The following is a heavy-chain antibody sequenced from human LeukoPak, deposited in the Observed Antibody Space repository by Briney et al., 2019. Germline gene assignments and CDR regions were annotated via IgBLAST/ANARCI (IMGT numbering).Heavy chain of an antibody. V-gene: IGHV3-33*06. J-gene: IGHJ4*02. D-gene: IGHD3-16*02. CDR1: GFTFSSYG. Sequence: GGSLRLSCAASGFTFSSYGMHWLRQAPGKGLEWVAVIWYDGSNKYYADSVKGRFTISRDNSKNTLYLQMNSLRAEDTAVYYCAKDSRRLRLGELSSPFDYWGQGTLVTVS. CDR2: IWYDGSNK. CDR3: AKDSRRLRLGELSSPFDY.